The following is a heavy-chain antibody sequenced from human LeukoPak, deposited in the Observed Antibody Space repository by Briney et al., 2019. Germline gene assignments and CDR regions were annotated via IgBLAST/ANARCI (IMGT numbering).Heavy chain of an antibody. CDR1: GGSISSYY. Sequence: SETLSLTCTVSGGSISSYYWSWIRQPPGKGLEWIGQIYYSGTTNYNPSLKSRVSISVDTSKKQFSLKLRSVTAADTAVYFCAREFGVWGQGTLVTVSS. CDR3: AREFGV. D-gene: IGHD2-8*01. V-gene: IGHV4-59*01. J-gene: IGHJ4*02. CDR2: IYYSGTT.